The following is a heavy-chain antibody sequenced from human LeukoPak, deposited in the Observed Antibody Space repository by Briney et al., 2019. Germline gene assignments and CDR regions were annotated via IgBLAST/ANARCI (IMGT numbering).Heavy chain of an antibody. CDR1: GYTFTTYY. CDR3: ALHQGDIVVVPAARHGMDV. Sequence: ASVKVSCKASGYTFTTYYIHWVRQAPGQGPEWMGIINPTGGSTNYPQKFRGRVTMTRDTSTNTVYMEMSSLRSDDTAVYYCALHQGDIVVVPAARHGMDVWGQGTTVTVSS. V-gene: IGHV1-46*01. J-gene: IGHJ6*02. D-gene: IGHD2-2*01. CDR2: INPTGGST.